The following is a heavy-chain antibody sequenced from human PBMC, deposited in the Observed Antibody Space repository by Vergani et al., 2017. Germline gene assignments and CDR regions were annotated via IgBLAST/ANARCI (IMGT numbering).Heavy chain of an antibody. CDR1: GYTFTSYD. V-gene: IGHV1-8*01. D-gene: IGHD3-3*01. CDR3: ARTYYDFWSDSFGFDY. J-gene: IGHJ4*02. Sequence: VQLVQSGAEVKKPGESLKVSCKASGYTFTSYDINWVRQATGQGLAWMGWMNPNSGNTGYAQKLQGRVTMTRNTSISTAYMERSSLRSEDTAVYYGARTYYDFWSDSFGFDYWGQGTLVTVSS. CDR2: MNPNSGNT.